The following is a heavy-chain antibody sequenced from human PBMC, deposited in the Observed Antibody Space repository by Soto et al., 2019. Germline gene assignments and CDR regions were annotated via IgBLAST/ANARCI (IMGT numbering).Heavy chain of an antibody. V-gene: IGHV3-30-3*01. D-gene: IGHD3-16*01. CDR1: GFSFSSYA. J-gene: IGHJ6*02. Sequence: PGGSLRLSCAASGFSFSSYAMHWVRQAPGKGLEWVALISYDGSNKFHTDSVKGRFTISRDNSKNMLYLQMNSLRAEDTAVYYCARGRYWGNYYYGMDVWGPGTTLTVSS. CDR3: ARGRYWGNYYYGMDV. CDR2: ISYDGSNK.